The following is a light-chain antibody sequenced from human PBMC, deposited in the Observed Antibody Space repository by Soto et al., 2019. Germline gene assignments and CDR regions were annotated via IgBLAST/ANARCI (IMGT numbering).Light chain of an antibody. V-gene: IGLV1-44*01. Sequence: QSVLTQPPSASGTPGHRVTISCSGSGSNFGSNTVNWYQHLPGTAPKLPIYNNDQRPSGVPDRFSGSKSGTSASLAISGLQSDDEADYYCAAWDDRLKGYVFGTGTKVTVL. J-gene: IGLJ1*01. CDR1: GSNFGSNT. CDR2: NND. CDR3: AAWDDRLKGYV.